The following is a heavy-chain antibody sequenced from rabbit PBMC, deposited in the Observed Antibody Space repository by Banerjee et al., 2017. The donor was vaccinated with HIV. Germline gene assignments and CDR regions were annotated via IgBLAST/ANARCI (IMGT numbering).Heavy chain of an antibody. V-gene: IGHV1S45*01. J-gene: IGHJ4*01. CDR3: ARSWDVLMADLYYFTL. CDR2: IYTGSSGST. D-gene: IGHD4-2*01. CDR1: GFSFSSGYC. Sequence: QEQLVESGGGLVQPEGSLTLTCTASGFSFSSGYCMCWVRQAPGKGLEWIACIYTGSSGSTYAASWAKGRFTISSDKAQNTVFLQMTGLTASDTATYFCARSWDVLMADLYYFTLWGQGTLVTVS.